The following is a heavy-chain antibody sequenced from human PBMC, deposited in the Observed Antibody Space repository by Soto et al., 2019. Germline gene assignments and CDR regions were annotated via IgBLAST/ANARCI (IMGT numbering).Heavy chain of an antibody. V-gene: IGHV3-11*06. J-gene: IGHJ4*02. D-gene: IGHD2-21*01. CDR2: ISPNSNYR. CDR3: VRGGGGGQFDS. Sequence: QIPLVESGGGLVKPGGSLRLSCEVSGFTFSDFYMSWIRQAPGKGLEWLSYISPNSNYRQYAESVKGRHTISRDNAKNSLSLQMNSLRVEDTAVYYCVRGGGGGQFDSWGQGTLVTVSS. CDR1: GFTFSDFY.